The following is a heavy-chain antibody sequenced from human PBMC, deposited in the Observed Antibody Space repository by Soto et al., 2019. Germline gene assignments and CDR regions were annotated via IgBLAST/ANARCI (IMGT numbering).Heavy chain of an antibody. CDR2: ISGSGGST. J-gene: IGHJ4*02. V-gene: IGHV3-23*01. Sequence: GGSLRLSCAASGFTFSSYAISWVRQAPGKGLEWVSAISGSGGSTYYADSVKGRFTISRDNSKNTLYLQMNSLRAEDTAVYYCAKVQSGYCSGGSCYRFDYWGQGTLVTVSS. D-gene: IGHD2-15*01. CDR3: AKVQSGYCSGGSCYRFDY. CDR1: GFTFSSYA.